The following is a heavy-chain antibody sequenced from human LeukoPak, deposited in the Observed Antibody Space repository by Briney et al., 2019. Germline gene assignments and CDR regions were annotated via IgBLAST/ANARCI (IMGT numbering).Heavy chain of an antibody. CDR3: ARDYGSGSYPPGY. J-gene: IGHJ4*02. V-gene: IGHV3-21*01. D-gene: IGHD3-10*01. CDR2: ISSSSSYI. CDR1: GFTFSSYS. Sequence: KPGGSLRLSCAASGFTFSSYSMNWVRQAPGKGLEWVSSISSSSSYIYYADSVKGRFTISRDNAKNSLYLQMNSLRAEDTAVYYCARDYGSGSYPPGYWGQGTLVTVSS.